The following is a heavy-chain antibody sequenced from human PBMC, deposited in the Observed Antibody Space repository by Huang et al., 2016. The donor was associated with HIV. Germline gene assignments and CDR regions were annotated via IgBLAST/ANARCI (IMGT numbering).Heavy chain of an antibody. V-gene: IGHV4-34*02. CDR2: IKPGGPT. CDR3: ARMPTPSYYDTWSLSPVEEDFFYYNLDV. J-gene: IGHJ6*02. Sequence: QVRLEQWGQGLLKPSETLSLTCAVYGASFNTYYWSWVRQSPAKGLELIGAIKPGGPTNYKPSRKSRVTRTVDTSRNQFYLKFRAMTAADAAIYYCARMPTPSYYDTWSLSPVEEDFFYYNLDVWGQGTPVSVSS. D-gene: IGHD3-3*01. CDR1: GASFNTYY.